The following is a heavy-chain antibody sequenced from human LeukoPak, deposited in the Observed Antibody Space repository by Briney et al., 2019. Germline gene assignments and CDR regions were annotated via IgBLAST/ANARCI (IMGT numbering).Heavy chain of an antibody. CDR2: IWYDGSNK. CDR1: RFTFSSYG. D-gene: IGHD5-18*01. Sequence: GGSLRLSCAASRFTFSSYGMHWVRQAPGKGLEWVAVIWYDGSNKYYADSVKGRFTISRDNSKNTLYLQMNSLRAEDTAVYYCAKQLRGYSYGLDYWGQGTLVTVSS. CDR3: AKQLRGYSYGLDY. V-gene: IGHV3-33*06. J-gene: IGHJ4*02.